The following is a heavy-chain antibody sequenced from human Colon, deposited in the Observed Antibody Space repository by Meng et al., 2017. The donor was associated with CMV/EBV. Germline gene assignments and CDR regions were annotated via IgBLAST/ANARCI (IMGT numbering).Heavy chain of an antibody. CDR1: GITMSNSW. J-gene: IGHJ4*02. CDR3: VRGSSSF. V-gene: IGHV3-7*04. D-gene: IGHD6-13*01. Sequence: EVVAGVSGGGLVQPGGSLRLSCVVAGITMSNSWMSWVRQAPAKGLEWVANIKGDGSEIQYVDSVKGRFTVSRDNTKNSLYLQMNILKTEDTAVYYCVRGSSSFWGQGTLVTVSS. CDR2: IKGDGSEI.